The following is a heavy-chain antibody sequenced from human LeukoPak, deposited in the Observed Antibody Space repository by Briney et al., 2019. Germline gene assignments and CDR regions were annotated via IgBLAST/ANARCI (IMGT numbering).Heavy chain of an antibody. CDR2: IISEKDGGTT. V-gene: IGHV3-15*01. J-gene: IGHJ5*02. CDR1: GFTFSDAW. D-gene: IGHD3-9*01. Sequence: PGGSLRLSCAASGFTFSDAWMSWVRQAPGKGLEWVGRIISEKDGGTTDYAAPVKGRFTVSRDDSKNTLSLQMSSLKIEDTALYYCTSTHYDISTGYYHPPDHWGHGTLVTVSS. CDR3: TSTHYDISTGYYHPPDH.